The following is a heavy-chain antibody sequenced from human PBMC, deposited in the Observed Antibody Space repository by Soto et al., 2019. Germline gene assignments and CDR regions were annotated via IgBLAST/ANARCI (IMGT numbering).Heavy chain of an antibody. CDR2: VSGSVGST. J-gene: IGHJ4*02. Sequence: PVGPLRXSCTASGFTFSSYAMSXVRKTXGKGLGWVSAVSGSVGSTYYADSVKGRFTISRDNSKNTLYLQMNSLRAEDTAVYYCAKDGGSGYDADFDYWGQGTLVTVSS. V-gene: IGHV3-23*01. D-gene: IGHD5-12*01. CDR3: AKDGGSGYDADFDY. CDR1: GFTFSSYA.